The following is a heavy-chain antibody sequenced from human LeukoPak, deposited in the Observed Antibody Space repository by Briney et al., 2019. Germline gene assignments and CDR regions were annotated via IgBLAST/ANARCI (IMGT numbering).Heavy chain of an antibody. J-gene: IGHJ5*02. Sequence: GGSLRLSCAASGFTFSSYAMSWVRQAPGKGLEWVSGISWNSGSIGYADSVKGRFTISRDNAKNSLYLQMNSPRAEDTALYYCAKDRGYISSRPDNWFDPWGQGTLVTVSS. D-gene: IGHD6-6*01. V-gene: IGHV3-9*01. CDR3: AKDRGYISSRPDNWFDP. CDR2: ISWNSGSI. CDR1: GFTFSSYA.